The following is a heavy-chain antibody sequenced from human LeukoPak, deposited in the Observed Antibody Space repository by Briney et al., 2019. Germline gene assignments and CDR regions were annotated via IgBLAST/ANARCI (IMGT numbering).Heavy chain of an antibody. CDR2: INPNSGGT. CDR3: ARSPPPPYCSSTSCYMDY. J-gene: IGHJ4*02. V-gene: IGHV1-2*02. CDR1: GYTFTGYY. Sequence: ASVKVSCKASGYTFTGYYMHWVRQAPGQGLEWMGWINPNSGGTNYAQKFQGSVTMTRDTSISTAYMELSRLRSDDTAVYYCARSPPPPYCSSTSCYMDYWGQGTLVTVSS. D-gene: IGHD2-2*02.